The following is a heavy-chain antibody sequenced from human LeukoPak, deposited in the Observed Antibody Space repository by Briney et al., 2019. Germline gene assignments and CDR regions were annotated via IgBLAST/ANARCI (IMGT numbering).Heavy chain of an antibody. J-gene: IGHJ1*01. D-gene: IGHD2-2*01. CDR1: GFTVSTNY. Sequence: GGSLRLSCAASGFTVSTNYMSWVRQAPGKGLEWVSVISSDGSTDYADSVKGRFTISRDTSLNTLFLQMNSLRVEDTAVYYCASARESCIGSSCYEYFHHWGQGTPLTVSS. V-gene: IGHV3-53*01. CDR2: ISSDGST. CDR3: ASARESCIGSSCYEYFHH.